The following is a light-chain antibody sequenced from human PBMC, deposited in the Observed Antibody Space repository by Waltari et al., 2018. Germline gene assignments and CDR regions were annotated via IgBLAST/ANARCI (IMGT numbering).Light chain of an antibody. CDR2: YTN. CDR1: QGISSY. V-gene: IGKV1D-13*01. CDR3: QQGNNYPLT. Sequence: IQMSQSPSSLSASVGDRVTITCRASQGISSYLNWYQQKPGKAPKLLIYYTNSLASGVPSRFSCSGSGTEFTLTISSLQPEDFATYYCQQGNNYPLTFGGGTKVEIK. J-gene: IGKJ4*01.